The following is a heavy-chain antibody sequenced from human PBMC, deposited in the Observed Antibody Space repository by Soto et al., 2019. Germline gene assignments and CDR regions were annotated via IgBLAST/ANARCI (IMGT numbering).Heavy chain of an antibody. CDR2: ISYDGSDK. J-gene: IGHJ4*02. CDR3: ARGSYKQWLSFDY. V-gene: IGHV3-30-3*01. Sequence: GGSLRLSCAASAFTFMSYAMHWVRQAPGKGLEWVSLISYDGSDKYYADSVKGRFTISRDNSSNTLYLQMNSLRVEDTAVYYCARGSYKQWLSFDYWGQGTLVTVS. CDR1: AFTFMSYA. D-gene: IGHD6-19*01.